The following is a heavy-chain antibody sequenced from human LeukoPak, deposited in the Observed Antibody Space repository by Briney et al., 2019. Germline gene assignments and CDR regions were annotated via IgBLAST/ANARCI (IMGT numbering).Heavy chain of an antibody. CDR3: ARTPRVLSLYTMDV. D-gene: IGHD3-10*01. Sequence: SVKVSCTASVGTFSSYAISWVRQPPAPGHEWMGGVITFFGTSTYAQRFQGRVTITADETTSTAYMELSSLRSEDTAVYYCARTPRVLSLYTMDVWGQGTTVTVSS. CDR1: VGTFSSYA. V-gene: IGHV1-69*01. CDR2: VITFFGTS. J-gene: IGHJ6*02.